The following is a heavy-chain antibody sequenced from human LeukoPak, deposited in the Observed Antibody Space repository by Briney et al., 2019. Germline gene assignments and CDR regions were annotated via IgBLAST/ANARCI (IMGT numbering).Heavy chain of an antibody. CDR1: GGSISSSNW. V-gene: IGHV4-4*02. D-gene: IGHD2-2*02. Sequence: SETLSLTCAVSGGSISSSNWWSWVRQPPGKGLEWIGEIYHSGSTNYNPSLKSRVTISVDKSKNQFSLNLSSVTAADTAVYYCARRYPYYYYYMDVWGKGTTVTISS. CDR3: ARRYPYYYYYMDV. CDR2: IYHSGST. J-gene: IGHJ6*03.